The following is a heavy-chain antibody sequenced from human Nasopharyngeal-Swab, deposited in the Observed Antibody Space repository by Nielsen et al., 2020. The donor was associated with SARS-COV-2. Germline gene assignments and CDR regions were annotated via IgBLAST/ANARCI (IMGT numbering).Heavy chain of an antibody. Sequence: GESLKISCAASGFTFSDYTMNWVRQAPGQGLEWVSSISSSGSYMYYTDSVKGRFTMSRDNAKNSLYLQMSSLSAEDTAVYYCARGGFYYGVWGQGTLVTVSA. J-gene: IGHJ4*02. CDR3: ARGGFYYGV. V-gene: IGHV3-21*01. D-gene: IGHD3-10*01. CDR2: ISSSGSYM. CDR1: GFTFSDYT.